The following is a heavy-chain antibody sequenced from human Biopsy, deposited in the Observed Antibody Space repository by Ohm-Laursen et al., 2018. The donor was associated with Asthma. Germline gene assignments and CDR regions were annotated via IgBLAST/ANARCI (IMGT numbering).Heavy chain of an antibody. Sequence: SLRLSCAASGFTFSSYATSWVRQAPGKGLEWVSAISGSGGSTYYADSVKGRFTISRDNSKNTLYLQMDSLRAEDTAVYYCAKDTEGRYDFWSGLSYNYYGMDVWGQGTTVTVSS. D-gene: IGHD3-3*01. CDR1: GFTFSSYA. J-gene: IGHJ6*02. CDR3: AKDTEGRYDFWSGLSYNYYGMDV. CDR2: ISGSGGST. V-gene: IGHV3-23*01.